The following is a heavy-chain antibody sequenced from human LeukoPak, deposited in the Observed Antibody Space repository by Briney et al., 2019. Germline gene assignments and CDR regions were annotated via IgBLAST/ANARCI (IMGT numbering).Heavy chain of an antibody. V-gene: IGHV6-1*01. CDR1: GDSVSSNSAA. CDR3: ARISGATIPV. J-gene: IGHJ4*02. CDR2: TYYRSKLYY. D-gene: IGHD5-24*01. Sequence: SQTLSLTCALSGDSVSSNSAAWHWIRQSPSRGLEWLVRTYYRSKLYYDYAVSVNSRIAINPDTSKNQYSLQLNSVTPEDTAVYCCARISGATIPVWGQGALVTVSS.